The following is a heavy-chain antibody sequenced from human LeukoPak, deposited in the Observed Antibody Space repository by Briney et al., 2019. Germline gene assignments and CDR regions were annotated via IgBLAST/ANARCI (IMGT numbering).Heavy chain of an antibody. D-gene: IGHD6-13*01. CDR3: ARSGVFTGYDAFDI. CDR1: GGSINISY. J-gene: IGHJ3*02. CDR2: IYYRGST. Sequence: SETLSLTCTVSGGSINISYWSWIRQPPGKGLEWIGYIYYRGSTNYNPSLKSRVTISVNTSKNQYSLKLSSVTAADTAVYYCARSGVFTGYDAFDIWGQGTRVTVSS. V-gene: IGHV4-59*08.